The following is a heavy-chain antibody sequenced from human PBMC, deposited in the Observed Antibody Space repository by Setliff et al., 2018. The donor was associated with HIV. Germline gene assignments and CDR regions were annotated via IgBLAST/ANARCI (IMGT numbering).Heavy chain of an antibody. CDR1: GASISTTTYY. V-gene: IGHV4-39*02. CDR3: AREGDGIDY. CDR2: IHYTGNT. J-gene: IGHJ4*02. D-gene: IGHD2-21*02. Sequence: SETLSLTCTVSGASISTTTYYWGWIRQPPGKGLEWIGSIHYTGNTYNTPSLKSRLTISVDASKNQISLKLTSVTAADTAIYFCAREGDGIDYWGQGILATVSS.